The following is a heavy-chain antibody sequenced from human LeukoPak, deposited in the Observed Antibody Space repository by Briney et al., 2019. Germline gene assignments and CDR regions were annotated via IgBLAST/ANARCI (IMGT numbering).Heavy chain of an antibody. V-gene: IGHV3-23*01. CDR3: ARAQRYYYDSSGYYPDY. CDR1: GFTFSSYA. J-gene: IGHJ4*02. D-gene: IGHD3-22*01. CDR2: ISGSGGST. Sequence: PGGSLRLSCAASGFTFSSYAMSWVRQAPGKGLEWVSAISGSGGSTYYADSVKGRFTISRDNSKNALYLQMNSLRAEDTAVYYCARAQRYYYDSSGYYPDYWGQGTLVTVSS.